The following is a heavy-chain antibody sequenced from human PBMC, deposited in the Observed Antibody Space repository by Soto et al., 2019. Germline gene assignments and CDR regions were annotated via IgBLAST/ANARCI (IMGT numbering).Heavy chain of an antibody. J-gene: IGHJ6*02. Sequence: SGPTLVNPTQTLTLTCTFSGFSLSTSGMCVSWIRQPPGKALEWLALIDWDDDKYYSTSLKTRLTISKDTSKNQVVLTMTNKDPVDTATYYCARTSLTPYYYYGMDVWGQGTTVTVSS. CDR2: IDWDDDK. CDR3: ARTSLTPYYYYGMDV. CDR1: GFSLSTSGMC. V-gene: IGHV2-70*01. D-gene: IGHD1-20*01.